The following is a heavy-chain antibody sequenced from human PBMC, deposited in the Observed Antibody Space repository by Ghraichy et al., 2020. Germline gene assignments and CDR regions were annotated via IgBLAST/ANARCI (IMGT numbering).Heavy chain of an antibody. CDR1: GFTFSSYG. J-gene: IGHJ4*02. V-gene: IGHV3-30*18. CDR3: AKDRRYSYGLSY. D-gene: IGHD5-18*01. Sequence: GGSLRLSCAASGFTFSSYGMHWVRQAPGKGLEWVAVISYDGSNKYYADSVKGRFTISRDNSKNTLYLQMNSLRAEDTAVYYCAKDRRYSYGLSYWGQGTLVTVSS. CDR2: ISYDGSNK.